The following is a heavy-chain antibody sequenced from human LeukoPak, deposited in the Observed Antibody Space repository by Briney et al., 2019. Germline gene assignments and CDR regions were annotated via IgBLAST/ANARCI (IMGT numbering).Heavy chain of an antibody. CDR1: GFTFSSYG. J-gene: IGHJ4*02. Sequence: GGSLRLSCAASGFTFSSYGMHWVRQAPGKGLEWVAVIWYDGSKKYYADSGKGRFTISRDNSKNPLYLQMNSLRAEDTAVYYCARTPLYRSGWYVGNFDYWGQGTLVTVSS. V-gene: IGHV3-33*01. CDR2: IWYDGSKK. D-gene: IGHD6-19*01. CDR3: ARTPLYRSGWYVGNFDY.